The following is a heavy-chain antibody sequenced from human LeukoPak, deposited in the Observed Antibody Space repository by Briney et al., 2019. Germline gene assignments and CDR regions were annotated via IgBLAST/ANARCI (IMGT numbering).Heavy chain of an antibody. CDR3: AREHSSHFT. V-gene: IGHV3-7*01. Sequence: PGGSLRLSCAGSGFTFGNSWMNWFRQAPGKGLEWVAHIKQDGSDTYVDSVKGQFTISRDIAKTSLFLHMNSLTTEDSAVYYCAREHSSHFTWGQGTLVTVSS. J-gene: IGHJ4*02. D-gene: IGHD3-3*02. CDR1: GFTFGNSW. CDR2: IKQDGSDT.